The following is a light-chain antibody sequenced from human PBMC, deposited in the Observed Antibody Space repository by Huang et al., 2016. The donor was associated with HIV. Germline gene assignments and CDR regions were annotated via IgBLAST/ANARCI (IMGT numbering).Light chain of an antibody. CDR3: QQYFTIPWT. CDR1: QSFFHNSNQKHY. CDR2: WAA. J-gene: IGKJ1*01. Sequence: DIVMTQSPDLLAVSLGERATINCKSNQSFFHNSNQKHYVAWFQQTPGQPPKLLIYWAATRAYGVPNRFSGGGSGTAVTLTISHRQAADVAVYYCQQYFTIPWTFGQGTKVEIK. V-gene: IGKV4-1*01.